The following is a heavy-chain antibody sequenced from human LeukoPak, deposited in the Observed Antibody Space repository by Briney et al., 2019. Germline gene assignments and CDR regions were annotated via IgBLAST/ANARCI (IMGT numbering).Heavy chain of an antibody. V-gene: IGHV3-23*01. J-gene: IGHJ4*02. CDR3: AQVRVQQLAGPVDY. CDR2: ISGSGGST. D-gene: IGHD6-13*01. CDR1: GFTFSSYA. Sequence: GGSLRLPCAASGFTFSSYAMSWVRQAPGKGLEWVSAISGSGGSTYYADSVKGRFTISRDNSKNTLYLQMNSLRAEDTAVYYCAQVRVQQLAGPVDYWGQGTLVTVSS.